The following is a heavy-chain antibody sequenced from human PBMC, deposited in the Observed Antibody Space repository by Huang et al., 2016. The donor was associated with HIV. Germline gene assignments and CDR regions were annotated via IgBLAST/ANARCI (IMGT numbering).Heavy chain of an antibody. CDR3: ARGRATTGTGYFQH. CDR1: GFTFSNYT. D-gene: IGHD6-13*01. V-gene: IGHV3-21*02. CDR2: ISWSSNYI. Sequence: EVQLVESGGGLVKPGGSLRLSCAASGFTFSNYTSNGVRQASWKGMYGGSSISWSSNYIYYADAVKGRFTISRDYAKNSLYVQMNSLRGEDTALYYCARGRATTGTGYFQHWGRGTLVTVSS. J-gene: IGHJ1*01.